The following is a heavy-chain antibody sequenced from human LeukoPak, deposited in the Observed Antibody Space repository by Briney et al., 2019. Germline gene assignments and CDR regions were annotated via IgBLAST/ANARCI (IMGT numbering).Heavy chain of an antibody. J-gene: IGHJ3*02. CDR3: AKADPDILTGSDAFDI. CDR2: IRYDGSNK. CDR1: GFTFSSYG. V-gene: IGHV3-30*02. D-gene: IGHD3-9*01. Sequence: GGSLRLSCAASGFTFSSYGMHWVRQAPGKGLEWVAFIRYDGSNKYYADSLKGRFTISRDNSKNTLYLQMNSLRAEDTAVYYCAKADPDILTGSDAFDIWGQGTMVTVSS.